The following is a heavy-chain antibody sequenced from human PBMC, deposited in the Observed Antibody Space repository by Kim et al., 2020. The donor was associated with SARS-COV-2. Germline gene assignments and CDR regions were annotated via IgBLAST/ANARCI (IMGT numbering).Heavy chain of an antibody. CDR2: IRSKAYGGTT. J-gene: IGHJ4*02. V-gene: IGHV3-49*03. D-gene: IGHD3-10*01. Sequence: GSLRLSCTASGFTFGDYAMSWFRQAPGKGLEWVGFIRSKAYGGTTEYAASVKGRFTISRDDSKSIAYLQMNSLKTEDTAVYYCTRVKLRLWFGTAYYFDYWGQGTLVTVSS. CDR1: GFTFGDYA. CDR3: TRVKLRLWFGTAYYFDY.